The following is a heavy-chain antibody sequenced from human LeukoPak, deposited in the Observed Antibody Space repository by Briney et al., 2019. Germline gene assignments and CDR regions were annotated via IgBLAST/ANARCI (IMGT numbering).Heavy chain of an antibody. J-gene: IGHJ6*02. CDR2: IYYNGNT. V-gene: IGHV4-59*01. CDR1: DRSINSYY. CDR3: ARGRSNYYGMDV. Sequence: VKPSETLSLTCSVSDRSINSYYWNWIRRPPGKGLEWIGYIYYNGNTNYSPSLKSRVTMSVDTSKNLFSLKVSSVTAADTAVYYCARGRSNYYGMDVWGQGTTVTVSS. D-gene: IGHD1-26*01.